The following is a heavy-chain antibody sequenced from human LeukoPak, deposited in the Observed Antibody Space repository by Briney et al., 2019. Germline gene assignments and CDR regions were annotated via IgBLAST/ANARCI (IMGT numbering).Heavy chain of an antibody. D-gene: IGHD6-19*01. CDR3: AKGGVAGLYYYYGIDV. CDR1: GFTFSDYY. V-gene: IGHV3-23*01. J-gene: IGHJ6*02. CDR2: LSGSGSNT. Sequence: GGSLRLSCAASGFTFSDYYMSWIRQAPGKGLEWVSALSGSGSNTYYTDSVKGRFTISRDNSKNTLYLQINSLRAEDTAVYYCAKGGVAGLYYYYGIDVWGQGTTVTVSS.